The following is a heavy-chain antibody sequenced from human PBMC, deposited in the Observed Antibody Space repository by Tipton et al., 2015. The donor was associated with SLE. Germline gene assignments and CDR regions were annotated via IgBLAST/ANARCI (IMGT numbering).Heavy chain of an antibody. Sequence: SLRLSCAASGFNFSDYYMSWIRQAPGKGLEWVSYISSSGSTIYYADTVKGRFTISRDNSKNTLYLQMNSLRAEDTAVYYCAKDHIGAVAGHFDYWGQGTLVTVSS. D-gene: IGHD6-19*01. J-gene: IGHJ4*02. V-gene: IGHV3-11*01. CDR3: AKDHIGAVAGHFDY. CDR2: ISSSGSTI. CDR1: GFNFSDYY.